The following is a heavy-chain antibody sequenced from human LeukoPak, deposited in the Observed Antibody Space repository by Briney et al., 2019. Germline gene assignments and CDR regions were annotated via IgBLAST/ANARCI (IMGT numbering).Heavy chain of an antibody. D-gene: IGHD5-24*01. CDR2: ISGSGGST. CDR1: GFTFSSYA. CDR3: ARTGMATIITPNGAFDI. J-gene: IGHJ3*02. V-gene: IGHV3-23*01. Sequence: GGSLRLSCAASGFTFSSYAMSWVRQAPGKGLEWVSAISGSGGSTYYADSVKGRFTISRDNAKNSLYLQMNSLRAEDTAVYYCARTGMATIITPNGAFDIWGQGTMVTVSS.